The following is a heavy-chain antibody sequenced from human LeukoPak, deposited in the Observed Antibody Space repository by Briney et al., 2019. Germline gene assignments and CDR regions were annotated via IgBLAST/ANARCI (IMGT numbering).Heavy chain of an antibody. J-gene: IGHJ3*02. V-gene: IGHV1-46*03. CDR1: GYTFTSYY. CDR2: INPSGGST. Sequence: ASVKVFCKASGYTFTSYYMHWVRQAPGQGLEWMGIINPSGGSTSYAQKFQGRVTMTRDTSTSTVYMELSSLRSEDTAVYYCARVDRMGYCSSTSCYTDAFDIWGQGTMVTVSS. D-gene: IGHD2-2*02. CDR3: ARVDRMGYCSSTSCYTDAFDI.